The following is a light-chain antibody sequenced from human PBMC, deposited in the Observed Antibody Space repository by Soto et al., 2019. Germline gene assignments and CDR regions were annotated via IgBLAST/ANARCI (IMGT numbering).Light chain of an antibody. CDR1: SSDVGGYTY. V-gene: IGLV2-11*01. CDR2: DVS. CDR3: CSYADTYTLV. J-gene: IGLJ2*01. Sequence: QSALTQPRSVSGSPGQSVTISCPGTSSDVGGYTYVSWYQQHPGKAPKLMIYDVSQRPSGVPDRFSGSKSGNTASLTISGLQAEDEADYYCCSYADTYTLVFGGGTKLTVL.